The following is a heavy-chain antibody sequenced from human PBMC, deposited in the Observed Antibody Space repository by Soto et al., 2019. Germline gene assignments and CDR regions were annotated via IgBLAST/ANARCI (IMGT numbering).Heavy chain of an antibody. J-gene: IGHJ3*02. CDR1: NSSLGAFH. Sequence: SETLSLTCAIYNSSLGAFHWTWIRQPPGKGLEWIGKLIHGGSTNYNPSLKSRVTFSLDTSKNQFSLQLMSVTAADTAVYYCARSPLSYDYVRKNWREVGDSFDIWGRGTLLTV. CDR2: LIHGGST. D-gene: IGHD3-16*01. V-gene: IGHV4-34*12. CDR3: ARSPLSYDYVRKNWREVGDSFDI.